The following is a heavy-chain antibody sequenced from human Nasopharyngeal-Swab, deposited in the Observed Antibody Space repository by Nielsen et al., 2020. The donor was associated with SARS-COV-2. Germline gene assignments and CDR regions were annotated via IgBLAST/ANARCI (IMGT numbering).Heavy chain of an antibody. CDR2: ISSSSSYI. CDR1: GFTFSSYS. Sequence: SLNISCAASGFTFSSYSMNWVRQAPGKRLEWVSSISSSSSYIYYADSVKGRFTISRDNAKNSLYLQMNSLRAEDTAVYYCARDATEDIVVVVAATKYYYYGMDVWGQGTTVTVSS. J-gene: IGHJ6*02. V-gene: IGHV3-21*01. CDR3: ARDATEDIVVVVAATKYYYYGMDV. D-gene: IGHD2-15*01.